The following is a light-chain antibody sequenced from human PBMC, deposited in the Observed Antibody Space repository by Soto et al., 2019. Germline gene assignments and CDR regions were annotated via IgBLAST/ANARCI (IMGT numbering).Light chain of an antibody. CDR3: QQYGSSPWT. Sequence: EIVLTQSPGTLSLSPGKKAPPPCRPVQIFGSSSLAWYRQNPGQAPRLLIYGASSRATGIPDRFSGSGSGTDFTLTISRLEPEDFAVYYCQQYGSSPWTFGQGTKVEIK. CDR2: GAS. V-gene: IGKV3-20*01. CDR1: QIFGSSS. J-gene: IGKJ1*01.